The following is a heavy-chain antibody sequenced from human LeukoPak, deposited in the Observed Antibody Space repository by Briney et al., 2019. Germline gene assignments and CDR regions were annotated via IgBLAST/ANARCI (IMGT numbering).Heavy chain of an antibody. CDR3: AKRGVLRFLEWLQDYYYYYMDV. CDR2: ISGSGGST. J-gene: IGHJ6*03. D-gene: IGHD3-3*01. CDR1: GFTFSSYA. Sequence: GGSLRLSCAASGFTFSSYAMSWVRQAPGKGLEWVSAISGSGGSTYYAGSVKGRFTISRDNSKNTLYLQMNSLRAEDTAVYYCAKRGVLRFLEWLQDYYYYYMDVWGKGTTVTVSS. V-gene: IGHV3-23*01.